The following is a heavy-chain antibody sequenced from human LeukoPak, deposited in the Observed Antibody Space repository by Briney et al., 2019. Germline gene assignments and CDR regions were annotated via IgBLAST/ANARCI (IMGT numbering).Heavy chain of an antibody. CDR1: GYTFTGYY. CDR3: ARTVAPGYGSSCYPDY. V-gene: IGHV1-2*02. CDR2: INPNSGGT. Sequence: ASVKVSCKASGYTFTGYYMHWVRQAPGQGLEWMGWINPNSGGTNYAQKFQGRVTMTRDTSISTAYMELSRLRSDDTAVYYCARTVAPGYGSSCYPDYWGQGTLVTVSS. D-gene: IGHD3-22*01. J-gene: IGHJ4*02.